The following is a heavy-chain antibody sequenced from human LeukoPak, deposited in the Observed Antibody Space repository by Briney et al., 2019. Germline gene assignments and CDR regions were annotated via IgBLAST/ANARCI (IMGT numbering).Heavy chain of an antibody. J-gene: IGHJ4*02. V-gene: IGHV4-39*01. CDR1: GGSISSSSYY. Sequence: SETLSLTCTVSGGSISSSSYYWGWIRQPPGKGLEWIGSIYYSGSTYYNPSLKSRVTISVDTFKNQFSLKLSSVTAADTAVYYCATGSSSWNYFDYWGQGTLVTVSS. CDR3: ATGSSSWNYFDY. CDR2: IYYSGST. D-gene: IGHD6-13*01.